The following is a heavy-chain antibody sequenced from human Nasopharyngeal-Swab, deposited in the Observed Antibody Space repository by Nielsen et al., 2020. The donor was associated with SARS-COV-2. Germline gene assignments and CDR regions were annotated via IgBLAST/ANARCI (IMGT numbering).Heavy chain of an antibody. Sequence: LSLTCTVSGCSISSGDYYWSLIRPPPGKGLEWIGFICYSGSTYYNPSLKSRVTISVDTSKNQFSLKLSSVTAADTAVYYCARAVFDYGGKEFPYYYYYYGMDVWGQGTTVTVAS. V-gene: IGHV4-30-4*01. CDR1: GCSISSGDYY. J-gene: IGHJ6*02. CDR2: ICYSGST. D-gene: IGHD4-23*01. CDR3: ARAVFDYGGKEFPYYYYYYGMDV.